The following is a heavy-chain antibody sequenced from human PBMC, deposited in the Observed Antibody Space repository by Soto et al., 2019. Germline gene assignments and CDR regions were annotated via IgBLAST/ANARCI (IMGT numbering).Heavy chain of an antibody. CDR1: GFTFSSYC. CDR2: IWYDGSNK. CDR3: AREHGLFSFFDY. Sequence: GGSLRLSCAASGFTFSSYCMHWVRQAPGKGLEWVAIIWYDGSNKYYADSVKGRFTISRDNSKNTLYLQMNSLRAEDTAVYYCAREHGLFSFFDYWGQGTPVTVSS. D-gene: IGHD3-22*01. J-gene: IGHJ4*02. V-gene: IGHV3-33*01.